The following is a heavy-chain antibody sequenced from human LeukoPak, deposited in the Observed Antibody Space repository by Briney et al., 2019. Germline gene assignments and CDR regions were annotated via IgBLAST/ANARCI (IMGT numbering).Heavy chain of an antibody. Sequence: GASVKVSCKASGGTFSSYAISWVRQAPGQGLEWMGRIIPILGIANYAQKFQGGVTITADKSTSTAYIELSSRRSEDTAVYYCARDSRPIAAAGRGWYFDLWGRGTLVTVSS. D-gene: IGHD6-13*01. V-gene: IGHV1-69*04. CDR2: IIPILGIA. J-gene: IGHJ2*01. CDR3: ARDSRPIAAAGRGWYFDL. CDR1: GGTFSSYA.